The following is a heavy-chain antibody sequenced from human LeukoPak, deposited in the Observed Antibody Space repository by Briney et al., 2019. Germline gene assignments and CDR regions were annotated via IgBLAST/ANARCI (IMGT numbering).Heavy chain of an antibody. Sequence: ASVKVSCKASGYSFTGHYLHWVRQAPGQGLEWMGWINPNSGGRKYAQKSQGRVTMTKDISISTAFMELSSLTSDDTAVYYCARDIDVQDYFDSWGQGTLVTVSS. V-gene: IGHV1-2*02. CDR3: ARDIDVQDYFDS. J-gene: IGHJ4*02. CDR2: INPNSGGR. D-gene: IGHD2-15*01. CDR1: GYSFTGHY.